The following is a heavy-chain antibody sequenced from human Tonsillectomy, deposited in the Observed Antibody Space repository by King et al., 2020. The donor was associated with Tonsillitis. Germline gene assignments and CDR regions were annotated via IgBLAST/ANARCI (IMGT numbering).Heavy chain of an antibody. CDR1: GFTFSSYS. D-gene: IGHD2-15*01. CDR2: ISTGSSYI. CDR3: ARSKDCSGGTCCSDY. Sequence: VQLVESGGGLVKPGGSLRLSCAASGFTFSSYSMNWVRQAPGKGLEWVSSISTGSSYIYYADSVKGRFTSSSDNAKNSLYLQMNSLRAEDTAMYYCARSKDCSGGTCCSDYWGQGALVTVSS. V-gene: IGHV3-21*01. J-gene: IGHJ4*02.